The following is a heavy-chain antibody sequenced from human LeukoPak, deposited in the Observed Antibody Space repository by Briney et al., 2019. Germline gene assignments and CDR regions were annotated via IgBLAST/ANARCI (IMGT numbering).Heavy chain of an antibody. CDR2: ISSSGST. Sequence: SQTLSLTCTVSGDSISSGDYYWSWIRQPAGKGLEWIGRISSSGSTNYNPSLKSRVTISVDTSKNQFSLKLSSVTAADTAVYYCASVSPVTTDLLPWGQGTLVTVSS. D-gene: IGHD4-17*01. CDR3: ASVSPVTTDLLP. CDR1: GDSISSGDYY. V-gene: IGHV4-61*02. J-gene: IGHJ5*02.